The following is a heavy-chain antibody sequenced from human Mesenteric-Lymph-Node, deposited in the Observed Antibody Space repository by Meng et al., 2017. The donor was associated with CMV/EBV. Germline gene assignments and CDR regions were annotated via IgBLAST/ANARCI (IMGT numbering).Heavy chain of an antibody. Sequence: TVSNYAITWVRQAPGEGLEWMGGIIPFHGTANIAQKIQNRVTITTDESKRTAFMEVTSLRSEDTAVYYCARAVYYYDNSGYYYVGRDWGQGTLVTVSS. CDR2: IIPFHGTA. CDR1: TVSNYA. J-gene: IGHJ4*02. D-gene: IGHD3-22*01. CDR3: ARAVYYYDNSGYYYVGRD. V-gene: IGHV1-69*05.